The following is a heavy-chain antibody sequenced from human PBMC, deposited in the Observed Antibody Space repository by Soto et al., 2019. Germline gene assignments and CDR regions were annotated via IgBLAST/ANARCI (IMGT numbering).Heavy chain of an antibody. J-gene: IGHJ5*02. CDR2: IYYTGRT. D-gene: IGHD4-17*01. CDR1: GGSIRTCGYY. Sequence: SETLSLTCPVSGGSIRTCGYYWSWIRQHPVKGLEWLGYIYYTGRTYYNPSLKNRLTMSVDMSKSQFSLKLTSLTAADTAVYYCAKDPSPQPTTVVTPGWFDPWGQGILVTVSS. V-gene: IGHV4-31*03. CDR3: AKDPSPQPTTVVTPGWFDP.